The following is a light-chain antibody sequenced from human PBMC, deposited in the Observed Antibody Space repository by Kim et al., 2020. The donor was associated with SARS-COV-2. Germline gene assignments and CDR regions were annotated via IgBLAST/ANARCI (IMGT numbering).Light chain of an antibody. CDR1: QSVSSSY. J-gene: IGKJ1*01. CDR3: HHYGSSRT. CDR2: GAS. Sequence: EIVLTQSPGTLSLSPGERATLSCRASQSVSSSYLAWYQQKPGQAPRLLIYGASSRATAIPDRFSGSGSGTDFTLTISRLEPEDFAVYYCHHYGSSRTFGQGTKVEIK. V-gene: IGKV3-20*01.